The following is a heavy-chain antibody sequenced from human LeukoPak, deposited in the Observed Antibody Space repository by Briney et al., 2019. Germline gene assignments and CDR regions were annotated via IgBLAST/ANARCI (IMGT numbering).Heavy chain of an antibody. D-gene: IGHD6-19*01. CDR1: GFTFNNYA. CDR2: ISGSGGNT. Sequence: GGSLRLSCAASGFTFNNYAMSWVRQAPGKGLEWVSAISGSGGNTYYADSVKGRFTISRDNSKSTLFLQMNSLRAEDTAVYYCANRQTYTSGWYVYWGQGTLVTVSS. V-gene: IGHV3-23*01. CDR3: ANRQTYTSGWYVY. J-gene: IGHJ4*02.